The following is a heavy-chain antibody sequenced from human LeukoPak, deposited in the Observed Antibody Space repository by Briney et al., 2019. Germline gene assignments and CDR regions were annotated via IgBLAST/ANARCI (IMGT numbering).Heavy chain of an antibody. V-gene: IGHV1-2*02. CDR2: INPNSGGT. J-gene: IGHJ4*02. CDR3: ARVIAAARAPIDY. D-gene: IGHD6-13*01. Sequence: GASVKVSCKASGYTFTGYYMHWVRQAPGQGLEWMGWINPNSGGTNYAQKVQGRVTMTRDTSISTAYMELSRLRSDDTAVYYCARVIAAARAPIDYWGQGTLVTVSS. CDR1: GYTFTGYY.